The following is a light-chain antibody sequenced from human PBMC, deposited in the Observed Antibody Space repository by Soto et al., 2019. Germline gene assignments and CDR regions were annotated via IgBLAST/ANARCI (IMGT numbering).Light chain of an antibody. CDR1: SSDVGGYNY. Sequence: QSALAQPASVSGSPGQSITISCTGTSSDVGGYNYVSWYQLHPGKAPKLMIFEVSNRPSGVSLRFSGSKSGKTASLTISGLQAEDEADYYCRSYRSSSTPFYVFGSGTKVTV. J-gene: IGLJ1*01. V-gene: IGLV2-14*01. CDR3: RSYRSSSTPFYV. CDR2: EVS.